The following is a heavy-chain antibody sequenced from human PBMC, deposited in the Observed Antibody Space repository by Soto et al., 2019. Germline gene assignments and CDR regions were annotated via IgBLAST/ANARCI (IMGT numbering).Heavy chain of an antibody. CDR1: GGSISSGGYY. V-gene: IGHV4-31*03. CDR3: AREEGGGYDHRWFDP. Sequence: QVQLQESGPGLVKPSQTLSLTCTVSGGSISSGGYYWSWIRQHPGRGLEWIGYIYYSGSTYYNPSLKSRVTISVDTSKNQFSLKLSSVTAADTAVYYCAREEGGGYDHRWFDPWGQGTLVTVSS. CDR2: IYYSGST. J-gene: IGHJ5*02. D-gene: IGHD5-12*01.